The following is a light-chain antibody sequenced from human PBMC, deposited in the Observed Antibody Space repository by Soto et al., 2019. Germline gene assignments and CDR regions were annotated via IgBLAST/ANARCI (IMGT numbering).Light chain of an antibody. Sequence: EIVLTQSPGTLSLSPGERETHSCRASQSVSSSYLAWYQQKPGQAPRLLIYGASSRATGIPDRFSGSGSGTDFILTISRLEPEDFAVYYCQQYGSSPSWTFGQGTKVDIK. V-gene: IGKV3-20*01. CDR2: GAS. CDR1: QSVSSSY. J-gene: IGKJ1*01. CDR3: QQYGSSPSWT.